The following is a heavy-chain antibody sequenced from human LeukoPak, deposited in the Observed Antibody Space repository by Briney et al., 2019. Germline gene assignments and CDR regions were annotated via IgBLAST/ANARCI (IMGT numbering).Heavy chain of an antibody. D-gene: IGHD5-18*01. V-gene: IGHV4-59*01. Sequence: SETLSLTCTFSGGSLSSYHWNWLQQTPGEGLEWLGYMYYTGVSNYNPSLRSRVAISVDSSKNQFSLKVTSVTAADTAIYYCTTIKRGDIFGYFDFWGQGALVTVSS. CDR1: GGSLSSYH. CDR3: TTIKRGDIFGYFDF. J-gene: IGHJ4*02. CDR2: MYYTGVS.